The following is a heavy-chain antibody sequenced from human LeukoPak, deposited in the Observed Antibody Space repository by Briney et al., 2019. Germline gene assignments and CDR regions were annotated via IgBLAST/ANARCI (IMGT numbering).Heavy chain of an antibody. CDR3: ARHYYGSGSRDY. CDR1: GASISSSIYY. V-gene: IGHV4-39*01. J-gene: IGHJ4*02. Sequence: SETLSLTCTVSGASISSSIYYWGWIRQPPGKGLEWIGSIYYSGSTYYNPSLKSRVTISVDTSKNQFSLKLTSVTAADTALYYCARHYYGSGSRDYWGQGTLVTVSS. CDR2: IYYSGST. D-gene: IGHD3-10*01.